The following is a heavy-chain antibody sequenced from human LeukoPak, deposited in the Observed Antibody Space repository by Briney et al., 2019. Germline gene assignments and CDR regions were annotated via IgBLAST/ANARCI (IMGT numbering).Heavy chain of an antibody. J-gene: IGHJ4*02. CDR2: INSDGSSI. CDR1: GFTFSSYW. CDR3: AREGRVSGYDFDC. Sequence: GGSLRLSCAASGFTFSSYWMHWVRQAPGKGLVWVSRINSDGSSITYADSVKGRFTISRDNAKNTVYLQMNSLRVEDTAVYYCAREGRVSGYDFDCWGQGTLVTVSS. D-gene: IGHD5-12*01. V-gene: IGHV3-74*03.